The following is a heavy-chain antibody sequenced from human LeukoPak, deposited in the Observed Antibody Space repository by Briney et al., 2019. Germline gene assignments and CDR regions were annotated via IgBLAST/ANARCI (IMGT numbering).Heavy chain of an antibody. CDR1: GFTFSHFG. Sequence: PGTSLRLSCEASGFTFSHFGMHWVRQAPGKGLEWVAVIWSDATNQYYADSVKGRFTISRDNFKRTVSLEMNSVRVEDTAVYCFSKLAQRGFDYSNSLERLVQGALVIVSS. CDR2: IWSDATNQ. J-gene: IGHJ5*02. CDR3: SKLAQRGFDYSNSLER. D-gene: IGHD4-11*01. V-gene: IGHV3-33*06.